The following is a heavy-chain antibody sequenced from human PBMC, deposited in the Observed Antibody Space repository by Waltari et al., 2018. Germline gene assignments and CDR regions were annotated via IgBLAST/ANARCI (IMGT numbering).Heavy chain of an antibody. J-gene: IGHJ6*02. CDR3: AKVTSRGQRGIIIPALYGLDV. Sequence: EVQLVESGGGLVQHGMSLRLSCSASGFSVDYYALPWVRQAPGKGLEWVASISRNGVVVVYADSVKGRFTISRDNAKNSLELQMDSLRPDDTALYYCAKVTSRGQRGIIIPALYGLDVWGQGTTVTVSS. CDR1: GFSVDYYA. CDR2: ISRNGVVV. V-gene: IGHV3-9*01. D-gene: IGHD3-10*01.